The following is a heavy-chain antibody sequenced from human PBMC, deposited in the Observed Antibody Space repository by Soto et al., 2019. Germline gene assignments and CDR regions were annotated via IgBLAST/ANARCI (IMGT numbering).Heavy chain of an antibody. CDR1: GFTFSSYA. D-gene: IGHD6-13*01. Sequence: GGSLRLSCAASGFTFSSYAMSWVRQAPGKGLEWVSAISGSGGSTYYADSVKGRFTISRDNSKNTLYLQMNSLRAEDTAVYYCAKDFSPHHAGYSSSWSQYYFDYWGQGTLVTVSS. J-gene: IGHJ4*02. V-gene: IGHV3-23*01. CDR2: ISGSGGST. CDR3: AKDFSPHHAGYSSSWSQYYFDY.